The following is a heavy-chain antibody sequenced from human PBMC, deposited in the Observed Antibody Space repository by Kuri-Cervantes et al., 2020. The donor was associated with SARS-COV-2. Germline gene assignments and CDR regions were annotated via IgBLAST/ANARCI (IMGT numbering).Heavy chain of an antibody. CDR1: GYTFTSYD. CDR3: ARDRTEYSSGWFMTYYFYGMDV. CDR2: MYPNSGNT. Sequence: ASVKVSCKASGYTFTSYDINWVRQATGQGLEWMGWMYPNSGNTGYAQKFQGRATMTRDTSTRTVYMELSSLRSEDTAVYYCARDRTEYSSGWFMTYYFYGMDVWGQGTTVTVSS. J-gene: IGHJ6*02. V-gene: IGHV1-8*01. D-gene: IGHD6-19*01.